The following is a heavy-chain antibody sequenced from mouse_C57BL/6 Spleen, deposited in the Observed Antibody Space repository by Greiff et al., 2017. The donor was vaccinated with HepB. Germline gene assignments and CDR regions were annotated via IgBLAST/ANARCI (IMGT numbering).Heavy chain of an antibody. CDR3: ARRGLYGSSPYAMDY. CDR1: GFTFSSYA. CDR2: ISDGGSYT. J-gene: IGHJ4*01. Sequence: EVKLVESGGGLVKPGGSLKLSCAASGFTFSSYAMSWVRQTPEKRLEWVATISDGGSYTYYPDNVKGRFTISRDNAKNNLYLQMSHLKSEDTAMYYCARRGLYGSSPYAMDYWGQGTSVTVSS. V-gene: IGHV5-4*03. D-gene: IGHD1-1*01.